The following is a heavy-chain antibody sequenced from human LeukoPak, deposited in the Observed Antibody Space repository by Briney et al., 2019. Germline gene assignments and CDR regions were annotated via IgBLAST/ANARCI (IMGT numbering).Heavy chain of an antibody. V-gene: IGHV1-18*01. CDR2: IGAYNGNT. J-gene: IGHJ4*02. CDR3: ARDRRSSSSNSILFVY. Sequence: ASVKVSCKASAYTVTNYGVSWVRQAPGQGLEWMGWIGAYNGNTNYAQKLQGRVTITTDTSTSTAYMELRSLRSDDTAVYYCARDRRSSSSNSILFVYWGQGTVVTVSS. D-gene: IGHD6-6*01. CDR1: AYTVTNYG.